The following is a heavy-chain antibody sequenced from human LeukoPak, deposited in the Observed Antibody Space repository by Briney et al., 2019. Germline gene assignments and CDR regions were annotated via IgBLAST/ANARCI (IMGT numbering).Heavy chain of an antibody. CDR1: GYTFTGYY. Sequence: GASVKVSCKASGYTFTGYYMHWVRQAPGQGLEWMGWINPNSGRTNYAQKFQGRVTMTGDTSISTAYMELTRLTSDDTAVYYCARGTYYDSSAYSGVRLVDYWGQGTLVTVSS. V-gene: IGHV1-2*02. D-gene: IGHD3-22*01. CDR2: INPNSGRT. J-gene: IGHJ4*02. CDR3: ARGTYYDSSAYSGVRLVDY.